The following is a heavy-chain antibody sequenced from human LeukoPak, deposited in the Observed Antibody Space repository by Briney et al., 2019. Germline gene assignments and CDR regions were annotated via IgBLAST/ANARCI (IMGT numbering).Heavy chain of an antibody. J-gene: IGHJ4*02. D-gene: IGHD2/OR15-2a*01. CDR1: GFTFSAYD. Sequence: GGSLRLSCAASGFTFSAYDFHWVRQGTGKGLEWVSAIGPAGDTYYAGSVKDRFTMSRENAKNSLYLQMNSLRAGDTAVYYCARDLRNSGRCYIDYWGQGILVTVSS. CDR3: ARDLRNSGRCYIDY. V-gene: IGHV3-13*01. CDR2: IGPAGDT.